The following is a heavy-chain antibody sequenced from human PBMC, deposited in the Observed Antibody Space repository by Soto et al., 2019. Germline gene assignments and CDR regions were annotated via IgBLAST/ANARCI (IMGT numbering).Heavy chain of an antibody. J-gene: IGHJ3*01. CDR3: AREGPISGTNPFDV. V-gene: IGHV3-33*01. D-gene: IGHD1-20*01. CDR2: IWSDGSNK. Sequence: ESGGGVVQPGRSLRLSCAASGFTFSNHGMHWVRQAPGKGLEWVAVIWSDGSNKDYADSVKGRFTITRDNSKNTLSLQMDSLRAEDTAVYYCAREGPISGTNPFDVWGQGTMVTISS. CDR1: GFTFSNHG.